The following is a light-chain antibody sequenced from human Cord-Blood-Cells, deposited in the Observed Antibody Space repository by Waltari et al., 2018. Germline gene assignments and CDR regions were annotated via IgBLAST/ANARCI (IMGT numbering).Light chain of an antibody. CDR2: GAS. Sequence: EIVLTQSPGTLSLSPGERATLSCRASQSVSSSYLAWYQQKPGQAPRILIYGASSRATGIPDRFSGSGAGTDFTLTISRLEPEDFAVYYCQQYGSSPQDSFGQETKLEIK. V-gene: IGKV3-20*01. CDR1: QSVSSSY. CDR3: QQYGSSPQDS. J-gene: IGKJ2*03.